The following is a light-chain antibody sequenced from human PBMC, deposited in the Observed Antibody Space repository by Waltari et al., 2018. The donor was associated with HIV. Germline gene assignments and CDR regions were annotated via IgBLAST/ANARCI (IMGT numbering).Light chain of an antibody. CDR3: SSLTNSATLSVL. J-gene: IGLJ3*02. CDR1: SSDIGYYNS. CDR2: EVS. V-gene: IGLV2-14*01. Sequence: QFALTQPASVSGSPGQSITISCTGSSSDIGYYNSVSWYQQHPGKAPKLIIYEVSNRPSGISSRFSGSKSGNTASLTISGLQAEDEADYFCSSLTNSATLSVLFGGGTQLTVL.